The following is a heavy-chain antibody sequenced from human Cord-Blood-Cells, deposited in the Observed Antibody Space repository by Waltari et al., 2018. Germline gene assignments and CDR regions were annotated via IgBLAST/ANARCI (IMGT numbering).Heavy chain of an antibody. D-gene: IGHD7-27*01. V-gene: IGHV3-23*01. CDR3: AKTGSNWGNYWYVDL. J-gene: IGHJ2*01. CDR1: GFTFSRYA. Sequence: EVQLLESGGGLVQPGGSLRLSCAAFGFTFSRYAMSWVRQAPGRGLEWVSVISGSGGSTYYADSVKGRFTISRDNSKNTLYLQMNSLRAEDTAVYYCAKTGSNWGNYWYVDLWGRGTLVTVSS. CDR2: ISGSGGST.